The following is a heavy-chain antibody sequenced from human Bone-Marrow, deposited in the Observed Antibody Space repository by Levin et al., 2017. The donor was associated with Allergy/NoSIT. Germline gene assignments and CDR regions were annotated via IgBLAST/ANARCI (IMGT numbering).Heavy chain of an antibody. V-gene: IGHV5-51*01. CDR1: GYSVTNYW. CDR3: ATTQGSGTYYFDY. D-gene: IGHD1-26*01. J-gene: IGHJ4*02. Sequence: GASVKVSCKISGYSVTNYWIGWVRQMPGKGLDWMGIIYSVDSDTRYSPSFHGQVTISADKSINTAYLQWSSLKASDTAIYYCATTQGSGTYYFDYWGQGTLVTVSS. CDR2: IYSVDSDT.